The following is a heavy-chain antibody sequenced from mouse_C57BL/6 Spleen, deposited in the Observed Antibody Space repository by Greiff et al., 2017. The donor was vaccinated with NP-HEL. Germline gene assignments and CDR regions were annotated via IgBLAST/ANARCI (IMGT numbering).Heavy chain of an antibody. V-gene: IGHV1-54*01. D-gene: IGHD4-1*01. CDR3: GKLTWDYYAMDY. CDR1: GYAFTNYL. Sequence: VKLMESGAELVRPGTSVKVSCKASGYAFTNYLIEWVKQRPGQGLEWIGVINPGSGGTNYNEKFKGKATLTADKSSSTAYMQLSSLTSEDSAVYFCGKLTWDYYAMDYWGQGTSVTVSS. J-gene: IGHJ4*01. CDR2: INPGSGGT.